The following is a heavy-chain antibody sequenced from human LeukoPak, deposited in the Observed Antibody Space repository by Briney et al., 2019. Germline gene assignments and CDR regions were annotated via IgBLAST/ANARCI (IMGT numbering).Heavy chain of an antibody. V-gene: IGHV4-30-2*01. Sequence: SETLSLTCAVSGGSISSGGYSWSWIRQPPGKGLEWIGYIYHSGSTYYNPSLKSRVTISVDRSKNQFSLKLSSVTAADTAVYYCARAYGHSSGFWEWGQGTLVTVSS. CDR3: ARAYGHSSGFWE. CDR2: IYHSGST. CDR1: GGSISSGGYS. D-gene: IGHD6-19*01. J-gene: IGHJ4*02.